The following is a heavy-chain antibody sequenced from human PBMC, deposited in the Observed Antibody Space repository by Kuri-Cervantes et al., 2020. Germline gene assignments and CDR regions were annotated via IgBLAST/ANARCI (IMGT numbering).Heavy chain of an antibody. Sequence: SLKISCAASGFTFDDYAMHWVRQAPGKGLEWVSGINWNSNRIGYADSVKGRFTISRDNAKNSLYLQMSRLRAEDTGVYFCARSGWELRAEYFQHWGQGTPVTVSS. D-gene: IGHD1-26*01. CDR1: GFTFDDYA. CDR3: ARSGWELRAEYFQH. CDR2: INWNSNRI. J-gene: IGHJ1*01. V-gene: IGHV3-9*01.